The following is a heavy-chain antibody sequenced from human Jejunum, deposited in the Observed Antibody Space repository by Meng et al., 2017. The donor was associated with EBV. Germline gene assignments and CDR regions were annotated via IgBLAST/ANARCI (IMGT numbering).Heavy chain of an antibody. CDR1: GFTFSSYS. Sequence: EVQLVESGGXLVKPGGSRRLSCAASGFTFSSYSMNWVRQAPGKGLEWVSSISSSSNYIYYPDSVKGRFTISRDNAKNSLYLQMNSLRAEDTAVYYCARDAKTVTQYYFDYWGQGTLVTVAS. CDR2: ISSSSNYI. J-gene: IGHJ4*02. CDR3: ARDAKTVTQYYFDY. D-gene: IGHD4-17*01. V-gene: IGHV3-21*01.